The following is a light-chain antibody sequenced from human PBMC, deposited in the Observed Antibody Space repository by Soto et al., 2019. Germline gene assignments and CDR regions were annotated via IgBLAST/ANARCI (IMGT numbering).Light chain of an antibody. CDR2: SND. V-gene: IGLV1-44*01. J-gene: IGLJ1*01. CDR1: SSNIGSNT. Sequence: QPVLTQPPSASGTPGQRVTISCSGSSSNIGSNTVNWYQQLPGTAPKLLIYSNDHRPSGVPDRFSGSKSGTSASLAISGLQSEDEADYYCAAWDDSLNGLYVFGTGTKLTVL. CDR3: AAWDDSLNGLYV.